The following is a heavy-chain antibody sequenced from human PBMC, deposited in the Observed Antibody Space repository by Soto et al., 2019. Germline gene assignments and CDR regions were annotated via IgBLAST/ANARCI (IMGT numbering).Heavy chain of an antibody. CDR2: INPNSGGT. CDR1: GYTFTGYY. Sequence: GASVKVSCKASGYTFTGYYMHWVRPAPGQGLEWMGWINPNSGGTNYAQKFQGWVTMTRDTSISTAYMELSRLRSDDTAVYYCARSNWNFPGSIEFDYWGQGTLVTVSS. CDR3: ARSNWNFPGSIEFDY. J-gene: IGHJ4*02. V-gene: IGHV1-2*04. D-gene: IGHD1-1*01.